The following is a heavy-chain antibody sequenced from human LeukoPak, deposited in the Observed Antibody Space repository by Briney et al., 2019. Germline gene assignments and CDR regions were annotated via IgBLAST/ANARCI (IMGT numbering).Heavy chain of an antibody. J-gene: IGHJ6*03. Sequence: GRSLRLSCAASGFTFSSYGMHWVRQAPGKGLEWVAVISYDGSSIYYADSVKGRFTISRDNSKNTLYLQMNSLRAEDTAVYYCAKGYHYYYYYMDVWGKGTTVTVSS. CDR1: GFTFSSYG. V-gene: IGHV3-30*18. CDR3: AKGYHYYYYYMDV. CDR2: ISYDGSSI. D-gene: IGHD2-2*01.